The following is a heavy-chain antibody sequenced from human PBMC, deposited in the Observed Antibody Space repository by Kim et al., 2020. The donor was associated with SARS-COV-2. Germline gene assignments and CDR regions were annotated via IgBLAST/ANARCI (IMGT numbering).Heavy chain of an antibody. D-gene: IGHD3-16*01. Sequence: YYADSVKVRSTTSRGNAKNALYRQMSSLRDEDTAGYYCARGRGTAGYFDFWGQGTLVTVSS. V-gene: IGHV3-48*02. CDR3: ARGRGTAGYFDF. J-gene: IGHJ4*02.